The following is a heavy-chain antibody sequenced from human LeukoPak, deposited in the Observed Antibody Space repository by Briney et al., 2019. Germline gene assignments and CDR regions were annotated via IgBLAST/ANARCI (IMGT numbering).Heavy chain of an antibody. J-gene: IGHJ6*02. V-gene: IGHV1-18*01. CDR2: ISAYNGNT. Sequence: ASVKVSCKASGYTFTSYGISWVRQAPGQGLERMGWISAYNGNTNYAQKLQGRVTMTTDTSTSTAYMELRSLRSDDTAVYYCARGTPAASFYYYYYGMDVWGQGTTVTVSS. CDR3: ARGTPAASFYYYYYGMDV. D-gene: IGHD2-2*01. CDR1: GYTFTSYG.